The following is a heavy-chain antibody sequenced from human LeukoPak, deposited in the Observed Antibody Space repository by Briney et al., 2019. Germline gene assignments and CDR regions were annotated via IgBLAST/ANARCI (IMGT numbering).Heavy chain of an antibody. CDR3: ARDLSPSSYGSPFDI. CDR2: IYTSGST. V-gene: IGHV4-4*07. D-gene: IGHD5-18*01. Sequence: SETLSLTCTVSGGSISSYCWSWIRQPAGKGLEWIGRIYTSGSTNYNPSLKSRVTMSADTSKNQFSLKLSSVTAADTAVYYCARDLSPSSYGSPFDIWGQGTMVTVSS. J-gene: IGHJ3*02. CDR1: GGSISSYC.